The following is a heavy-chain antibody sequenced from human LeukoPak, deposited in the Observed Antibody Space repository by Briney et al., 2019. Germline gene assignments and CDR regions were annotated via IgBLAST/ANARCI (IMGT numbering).Heavy chain of an antibody. J-gene: IGHJ4*02. CDR3: ARAPGSLVSVAGRPYYFDF. V-gene: IGHV3-23*01. CDR2: ISTSGSGGAT. Sequence: GGSLRLSCAASGFTFSSYAMNWVRQAPGRGLEWVSIISTSGSGGATYYADSMKGRFTISRDSPKNTLYLQMNSLRAEDTAVYYCARAPGSLVSVAGRPYYFDFWGQGTLVTVSS. D-gene: IGHD6-6*01. CDR1: GFTFSSYA.